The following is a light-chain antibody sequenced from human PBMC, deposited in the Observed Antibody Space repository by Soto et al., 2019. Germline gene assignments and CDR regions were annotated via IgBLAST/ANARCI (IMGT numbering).Light chain of an antibody. CDR1: SYNIGSNT. J-gene: IGLJ2*01. Sequence: QSVLTQPPSASGTPGQTVTISCSGSSYNIGSNTVTWYQHLPGTAPKLLIYRNDQRPSGVPDRFSGSKSGTSASLAISGLQFEDEADYYCGTWDDSLNGPLFGGGTKLTVL. V-gene: IGLV1-44*01. CDR2: RND. CDR3: GTWDDSLNGPL.